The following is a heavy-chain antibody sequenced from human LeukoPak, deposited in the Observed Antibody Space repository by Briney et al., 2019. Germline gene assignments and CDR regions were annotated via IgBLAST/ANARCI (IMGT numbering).Heavy chain of an antibody. D-gene: IGHD3-16*02. CDR3: AKGKDVWGSYRTEFDF. CDR1: GFTFSSYA. V-gene: IGHV3-23*01. CDR2: ISGTGGTT. J-gene: IGHJ4*02. Sequence: GGSLRLSCAASGFTFSSYAMSWVRQAPGKGLEWVSVISGTGGTTYYADSVKGRFTISRDNSKNTLYLQMNSLRPEDTAVYYCAKGKDVWGSYRTEFDFWGQGTLVAVSS.